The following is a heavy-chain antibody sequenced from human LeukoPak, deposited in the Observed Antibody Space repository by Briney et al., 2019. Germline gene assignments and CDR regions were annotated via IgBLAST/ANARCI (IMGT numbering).Heavy chain of an antibody. CDR1: GGSFSGYY. CDR3: AGSIVGAHSGAFDI. Sequence: SETLSLSCGVYGGSFSGYYLTWIRQPPGKGLEWIGEIHPSGSPNYNPSLKSRVTISVDTSKNQFSLKLSSVTAADTAVYYCAGSIVGAHSGAFDIWGQGTMVTVSS. V-gene: IGHV4-34*01. D-gene: IGHD1-26*01. J-gene: IGHJ3*02. CDR2: IHPSGSP.